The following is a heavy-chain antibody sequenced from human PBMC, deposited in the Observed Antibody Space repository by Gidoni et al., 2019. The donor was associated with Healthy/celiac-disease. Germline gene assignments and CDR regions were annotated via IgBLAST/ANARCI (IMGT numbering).Heavy chain of an antibody. CDR1: GGSISSSSYY. CDR3: ARLEVGASFDY. D-gene: IGHD1-26*01. V-gene: IGHV4-39*01. J-gene: IGHJ4*02. CDR2: IYYSGST. Sequence: QLQLQESVPGLVKPSETLSLTCTVPGGSISSSSYYWGWIRQPPGKGLEWIGSIYYSGSTYYNPSLKSRVTISVDTSKNQFSLKLSSVTAADTAVYYCARLEVGASFDYWGQGTLVTVSS.